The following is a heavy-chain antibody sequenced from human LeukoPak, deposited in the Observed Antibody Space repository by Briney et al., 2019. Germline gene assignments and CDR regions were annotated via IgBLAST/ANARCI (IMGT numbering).Heavy chain of an antibody. CDR2: ISSSSSTI. Sequence: SGGSLRLSCAASGFTFSSYSMNWVRQAPGKGLEWVSYISSSSSTIYYADSVKGRFTISRDNAKDSLYLQMNSLRAEDTAVYYCARAGKWERIDYWGQGTLVTVSS. D-gene: IGHD1-26*01. V-gene: IGHV3-48*01. CDR3: ARAGKWERIDY. J-gene: IGHJ4*02. CDR1: GFTFSSYS.